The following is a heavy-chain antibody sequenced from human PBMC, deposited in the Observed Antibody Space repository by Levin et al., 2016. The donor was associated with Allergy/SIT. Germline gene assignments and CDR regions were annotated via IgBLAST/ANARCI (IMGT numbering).Heavy chain of an antibody. CDR2: ISYDGSNK. J-gene: IGHJ4*02. D-gene: IGHD2-8*01. CDR1: GFTFSSYG. V-gene: IGHV3-30*18. CDR3: AKDLLAYLYCTNGVCYGLDY. Sequence: GESLKISCAASGFTFSSYGMHWVRQAPGKGLEWVAVISYDGSNKYYADSVKGRFTISRDNSKNTLYLQMNSLRAEDTAVYYCAKDLLAYLYCTNGVCYGLDYWGQGTLVTVSS.